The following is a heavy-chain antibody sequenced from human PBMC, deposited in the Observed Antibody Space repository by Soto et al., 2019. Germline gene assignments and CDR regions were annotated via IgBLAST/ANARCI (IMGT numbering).Heavy chain of an antibody. Sequence: QVPMVQSGAEVKRPGSSVKVSCKASGGIFSNFAFSWVRLAPGQGLEWMGGIIPIFGSTHYAQKFQGRVSITADESTDTVYMELSRLRSEDTAVYYCARSYTSSYFFYCLDVWGQGTTVTVSS. CDR2: IIPIFGST. CDR1: GGIFSNFA. J-gene: IGHJ6*02. V-gene: IGHV1-69*01. D-gene: IGHD6-6*01. CDR3: ARSYTSSYFFYCLDV.